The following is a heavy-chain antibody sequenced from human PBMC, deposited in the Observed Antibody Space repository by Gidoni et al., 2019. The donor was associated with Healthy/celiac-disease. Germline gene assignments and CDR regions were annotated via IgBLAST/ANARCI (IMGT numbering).Heavy chain of an antibody. D-gene: IGHD3-16*01. V-gene: IGHV4-34*01. Sequence: QVQLQQWGAGLLKPSETLSLTCAVYGGSFSGYYWSWIRQPPGKGLEWIGEINHSGSTNYNPSLKSRVTISVDTSKNQFSLKLSSVTAADTAVYYCARGLGRRASAPAWGQGTLVTVSS. J-gene: IGHJ5*02. CDR1: GGSFSGYY. CDR3: ARGLGRRASAPA. CDR2: INHSGST.